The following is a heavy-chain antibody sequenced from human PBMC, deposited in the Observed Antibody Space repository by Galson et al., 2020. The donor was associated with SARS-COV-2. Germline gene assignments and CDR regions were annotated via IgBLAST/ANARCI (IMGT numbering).Heavy chain of an antibody. D-gene: IGHD3-22*01. J-gene: IGHJ5*02. CDR2: FDPEDGET. CDR1: GYTLTELS. CDR3: ATGPVVYGDDSSGYPAYWVDP. V-gene: IGHV1-24*01. Sequence: ASVKVSCKVSGYTLTELSMHWVRQAPGKGLEWMGGFDPEDGETIYAQKFQGRVTMTEDTSTDTAYMELSSLRSEDTAVYYCATGPVVYGDDSSGYPAYWVDPWGQGTLVTVSS.